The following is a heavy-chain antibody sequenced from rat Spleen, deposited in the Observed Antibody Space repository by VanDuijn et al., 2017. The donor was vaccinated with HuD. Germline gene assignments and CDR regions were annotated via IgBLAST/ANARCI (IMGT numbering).Heavy chain of an antibody. CDR1: GFTFSDYY. CDR2: ISSGGGGT. Sequence: EVQLVESDGGLVQPGRSLKLSCAASGFTFSDYYMAWVRQAPTKGLEWVASISSGGGGTYYAESVEGRFTISRDNVKSTLYLQMDSLRSEDTASYYCVRHGYTRYYFDYWGQGVMVTVSS. CDR3: VRHGYTRYYFDY. J-gene: IGHJ2*01. V-gene: IGHV5-25*01. D-gene: IGHD1-9*01.